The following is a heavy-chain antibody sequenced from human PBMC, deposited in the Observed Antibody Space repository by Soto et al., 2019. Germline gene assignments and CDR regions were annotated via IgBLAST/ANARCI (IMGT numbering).Heavy chain of an antibody. CDR3: ARGIYSYGYASFDS. V-gene: IGHV3-53*01. CDR2: TYSGGST. J-gene: IGHJ4*02. Sequence: EVQLVESGGGLIQPGGSLRLSCAASGFTVSSNYMSWVRQAPGKGLEWVSVTYSGGSTAFADFVKGRFTISSDDSNNTLYLQMKSLRAEYTAVYYCARGIYSYGYASFDSWGQGTLVTVSS. CDR1: GFTVSSNY. D-gene: IGHD5-18*01.